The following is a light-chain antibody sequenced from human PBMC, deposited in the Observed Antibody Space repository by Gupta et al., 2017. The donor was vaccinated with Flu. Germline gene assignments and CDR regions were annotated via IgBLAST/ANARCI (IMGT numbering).Light chain of an antibody. CDR2: EVI. J-gene: IGLJ3*02. CDR1: SSDVGGYNY. V-gene: IGLV2-14*01. Sequence: SALTQPASVSGSPGQSITISCTGTSSDVGGYNYVSWYQQHPGKAPKLMIYEVINRPSGVSNRFSGSKSGNTASLTISGLQAEDEADYYCSSDTSSNSLEFGGGTKLTVL. CDR3: SSDTSSNSLE.